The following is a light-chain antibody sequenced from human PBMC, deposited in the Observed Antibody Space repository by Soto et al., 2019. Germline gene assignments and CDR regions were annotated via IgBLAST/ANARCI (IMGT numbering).Light chain of an antibody. V-gene: IGKV1-39*01. CDR3: QQSHTSPFT. CDR2: AAS. CDR1: QTISTY. J-gene: IGKJ2*01. Sequence: DIQMTQSPSSLSASIGDTVTITCRASQTISTYLNWYQQKPGKAPRFLIYAASSLQSGVPSRFSGSVSGTDFSLTISSLQFEDFASYYCQQSHTSPFTFGQGTKLEI.